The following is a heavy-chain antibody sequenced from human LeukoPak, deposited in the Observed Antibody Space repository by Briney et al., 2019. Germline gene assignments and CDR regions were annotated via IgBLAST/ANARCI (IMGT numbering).Heavy chain of an antibody. CDR1: GFTFSSYG. V-gene: IGHV3-23*01. CDR2: LSGSGGST. CDR3: ARHDWFDP. J-gene: IGHJ5*02. Sequence: GGSLRLSCAASGFTFSSYGMSWVRQAPGKGLEWVSTLSGSGGSTYYADSVKGRFSISRDNSKNTLYLQMNSLRVEDTAVYYCARHDWFDPWGRGTLVTVSS.